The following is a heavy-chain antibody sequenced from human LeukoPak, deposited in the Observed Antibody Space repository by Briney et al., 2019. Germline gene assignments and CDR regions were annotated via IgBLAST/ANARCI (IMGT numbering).Heavy chain of an antibody. CDR3: AREDPYYDFWSGPFDY. CDR2: ISYDGSNK. CDR1: GFTFNNYA. Sequence: GGSLRLSCAASGFTFNNYAIHWVRQAPGKGLEWVAVISYDGSNKYYADSVKGRFTISRDNSKNTLYLQVDSLRVEDTAMYYCAREDPYYDFWSGPFDYWGQGTLVTVSS. V-gene: IGHV3-30-3*01. D-gene: IGHD3-3*01. J-gene: IGHJ4*02.